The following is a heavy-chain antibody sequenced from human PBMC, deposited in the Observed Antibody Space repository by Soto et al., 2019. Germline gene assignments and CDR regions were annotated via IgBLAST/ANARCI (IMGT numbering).Heavy chain of an antibody. J-gene: IGHJ1*01. V-gene: IGHV1-18*04. Sequence: GASVKVSCKTSGYTFSSYGVNWVRQAPGQGLEWLGWINPQNGNRNFAQKFEDRLTMTTAPSTSTIYMELRSLRTDDTSIYYCARDRLRGYDNNGLYSWGQGTPVTVSS. CDR3: ARDRLRGYDNNGLYS. D-gene: IGHD3-22*01. CDR2: INPQNGNR. CDR1: GYTFSSYG.